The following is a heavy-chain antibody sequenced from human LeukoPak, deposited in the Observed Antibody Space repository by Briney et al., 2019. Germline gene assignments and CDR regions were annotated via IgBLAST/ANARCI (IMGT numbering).Heavy chain of an antibody. V-gene: IGHV4-39*01. Sequence: SEILSLTCTVSGVSISSSSYYWGWVRQPPGKGLEWIGSIYYSGSTYYNPSLKSRVTISVDTSKNQFSLKLSSVTAADTAVYYCARQSPPGDFDYWGQGTLVTVSS. CDR2: IYYSGST. CDR1: GVSISSSSYY. J-gene: IGHJ4*02. CDR3: ARQSPPGDFDY. D-gene: IGHD3-10*01.